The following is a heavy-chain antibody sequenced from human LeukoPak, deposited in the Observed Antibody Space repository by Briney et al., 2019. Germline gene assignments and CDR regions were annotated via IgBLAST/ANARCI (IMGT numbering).Heavy chain of an antibody. D-gene: IGHD3-22*01. CDR2: IYTSGST. CDR1: GGSISSYY. CDR3: ARDSYYDSSGYYYPTYAFDI. V-gene: IGHV4-4*07. J-gene: IGHJ3*02. Sequence: SETLSRTCTVSGGSISSYYWSWIRQPAGKGLEWIGRIYTSGSTNYNPSLKSRVTMSVDTSKNQFSLKLSSVTAADTAVYYCARDSYYDSSGYYYPTYAFDIWGQGTMVTVSS.